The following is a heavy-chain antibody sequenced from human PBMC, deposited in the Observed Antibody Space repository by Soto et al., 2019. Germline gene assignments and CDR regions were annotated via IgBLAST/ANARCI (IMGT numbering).Heavy chain of an antibody. Sequence: GGSLRLSCAASGFTFSSYWMHWVRQAPGKGLVWVSRINSDGSSTSYADSVKGRFTISRDNAKNTLYLQMNSLRAEDTAVYYCASIGYCSGGSCLRDYYYYMDVWGKGTTVTVSS. J-gene: IGHJ6*03. CDR3: ASIGYCSGGSCLRDYYYYMDV. D-gene: IGHD2-15*01. CDR1: GFTFSSYW. CDR2: INSDGSST. V-gene: IGHV3-74*01.